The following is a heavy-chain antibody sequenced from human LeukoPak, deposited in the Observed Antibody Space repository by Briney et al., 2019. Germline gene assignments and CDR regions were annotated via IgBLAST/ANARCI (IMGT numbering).Heavy chain of an antibody. J-gene: IGHJ4*02. CDR3: ARDGEGFDY. CDR1: GYTFSGYS. Sequence: ASVKVSCKASGYTFSGYSMHWVRQAPGQGLEWMGIINPSGGTTSYAQKFQGRVTMTRDTSTSTVYMELSSLRSEDTAVYYCARDGEGFDYWGQGTLVTVSS. CDR2: INPSGGTT. V-gene: IGHV1-46*01. D-gene: IGHD7-27*01.